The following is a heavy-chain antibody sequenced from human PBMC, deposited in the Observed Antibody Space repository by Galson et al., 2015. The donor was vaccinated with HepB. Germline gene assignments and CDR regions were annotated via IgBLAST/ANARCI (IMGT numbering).Heavy chain of an antibody. CDR3: ATGGSSSHHDY. J-gene: IGHJ4*02. CDR2: MNPRDGDT. Sequence: SVKVSCKASGYTFTSYDINWVRQASGQGLEWMGWMNPRDGDTGYAQKFQGRVNMTRNTSISTAYMELSSLRSEDTAVYYCATGGSSSHHDYWGQGTLVTVSS. D-gene: IGHD6-13*01. CDR1: GYTFTSYD. V-gene: IGHV1-8*01.